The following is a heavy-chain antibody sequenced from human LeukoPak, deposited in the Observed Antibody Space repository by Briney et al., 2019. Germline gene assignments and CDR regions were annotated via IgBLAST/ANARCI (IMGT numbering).Heavy chain of an antibody. D-gene: IGHD2-15*01. J-gene: IGHJ4*02. CDR1: GGSISSSSYY. CDR2: IYYSGST. V-gene: IGHV4-61*05. Sequence: SETLSLTCTVSGGSISSSSYYWGWIRQPPGKGLEWIGYIYYSGSTNYNPSLKSRVTISVDTSKNQFSLKLSSVTAADTAVYYCARGAYSDDDYWGQGTLVTVSS. CDR3: ARGAYSDDDY.